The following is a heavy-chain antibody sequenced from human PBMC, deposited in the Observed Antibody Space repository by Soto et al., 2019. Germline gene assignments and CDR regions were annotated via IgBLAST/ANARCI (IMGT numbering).Heavy chain of an antibody. V-gene: IGHV3-23*01. CDR3: AKDPYDSSGYYHDY. D-gene: IGHD3-22*01. CDR1: GFTFSNYA. Sequence: EVQLLESGGGLVQPGGSLRLSCAASGFTFSNYAMTWVRQAPGKWLEWVSAISGSDGTTYYADSVKGRFTISRDNSKNTLYLQMNSLRAEDTAVYYCAKDPYDSSGYYHDYWGQGTLVTVSS. CDR2: ISGSDGTT. J-gene: IGHJ4*02.